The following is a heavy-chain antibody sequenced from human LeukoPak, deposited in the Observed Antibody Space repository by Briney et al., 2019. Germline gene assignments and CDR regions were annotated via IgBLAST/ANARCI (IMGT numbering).Heavy chain of an antibody. CDR1: GFTFTNYA. Sequence: GGSLRLSCETSGFTFTNYAMSWVRQAPGKGLEWVSAFTRRPGRPYYADSVRGRFTISRATSKNTLFLQMSSLRVEDTAIYYCAKDHLLCTSTSCYIDYFDSWGQGTLVSVSS. CDR3: AKDHLLCTSTSCYIDYFDS. V-gene: IGHV3-23*01. CDR2: FTRRPGRP. J-gene: IGHJ4*02. D-gene: IGHD2-2*02.